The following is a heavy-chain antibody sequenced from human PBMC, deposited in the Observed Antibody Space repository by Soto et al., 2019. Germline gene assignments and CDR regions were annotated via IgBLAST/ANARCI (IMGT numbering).Heavy chain of an antibody. V-gene: IGHV3-66*01. CDR1: GFTVSSNY. Sequence: GGSLRLSCAASGFTVSSNYMSWVRQAPGKGLEWVSVIYSGGSTYYADSVKGRFTISRDNSKNTLYLQMNSLRAEDTAVYYCADSTYYDILTGWDQGTLVTVSS. CDR3: ADSTYYDILTG. J-gene: IGHJ4*02. D-gene: IGHD3-9*01. CDR2: IYSGGST.